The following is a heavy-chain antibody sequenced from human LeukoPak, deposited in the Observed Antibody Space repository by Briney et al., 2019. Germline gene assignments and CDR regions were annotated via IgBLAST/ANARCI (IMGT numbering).Heavy chain of an antibody. D-gene: IGHD5/OR15-5a*01. CDR3: AKGVSR. J-gene: IGHJ4*02. CDR2: INHSGST. CDR1: GGSFSGYY. Sequence: SETLSLTCAVYGGSFSGYYWSWIRQPPGKGLEWIGEINHSGSTNYNPSLKSRVTISVDTSKMQFSLRLKSVTATDTEIYYCAKGVSRWGQGTLVTVSP. V-gene: IGHV4-34*01.